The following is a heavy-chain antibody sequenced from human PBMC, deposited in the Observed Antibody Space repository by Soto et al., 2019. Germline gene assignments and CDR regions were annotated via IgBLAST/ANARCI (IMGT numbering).Heavy chain of an antibody. D-gene: IGHD4-17*01. CDR2: INPNSGGT. CDR3: ARDVPITVTTPLYYFDY. CDR1: GYTFTGYY. V-gene: IGHV1-2*04. J-gene: IGHJ4*02. Sequence: QVQLVQSGAEVKKPGASVKVSCKAPGYTFTGYYMHWVRQAPGQGLEWMGWINPNSGGTNYAQKFQGWVTMTRDTSISTAYMELSRLRSDDTAVYYCARDVPITVTTPLYYFDYWGQGTLVTVSS.